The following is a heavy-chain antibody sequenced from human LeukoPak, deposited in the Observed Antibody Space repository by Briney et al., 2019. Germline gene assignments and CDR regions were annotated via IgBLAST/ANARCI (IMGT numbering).Heavy chain of an antibody. Sequence: TGGSLRLSCSASGFTFSSYAMHWVRQAPGKGLEYVSAISNNGGTTYYADSVKGRFTISRDNSKNTLYVQMRSLRAEDTAVYYCVKVELYNFESGAYDYWGQGTLVTVSS. V-gene: IGHV3-64*05. CDR2: ISNNGGTT. J-gene: IGHJ4*02. CDR3: VKVELYNFESGAYDY. D-gene: IGHD1-20*01. CDR1: GFTFSSYA.